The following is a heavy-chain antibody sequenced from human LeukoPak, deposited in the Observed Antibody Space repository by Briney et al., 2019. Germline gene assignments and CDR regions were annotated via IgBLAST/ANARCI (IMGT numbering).Heavy chain of an antibody. CDR3: AGLPAY. Sequence: GGSLRLSCAASGFASNGYPMYWVRQAPGKGLEWVSVIYSDGNTYYADSVRGRFTISRDNSKNNLYLQMNSLRPEDTAVYYCAGLPAYWGQGALVTVSS. CDR1: GFASNGYP. J-gene: IGHJ4*02. V-gene: IGHV3-66*02. CDR2: IYSDGNT.